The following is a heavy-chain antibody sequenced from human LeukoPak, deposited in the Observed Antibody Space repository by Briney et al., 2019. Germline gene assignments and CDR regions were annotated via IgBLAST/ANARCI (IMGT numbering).Heavy chain of an antibody. CDR2: INPNSGGT. Sequence: ASVKVSCKASGYTFTGYYMHWVRQAPGQGLEWMGWINPNSGGTNYAQKFQGRVTMTRDTSISTAYMELSRLRSDDTAVYYCARGGRRVAARPSYYYYYMDVWGKGTTVTVSS. V-gene: IGHV1-2*02. CDR1: GYTFTGYY. CDR3: ARGGRRVAARPSYYYYYMDV. D-gene: IGHD6-6*01. J-gene: IGHJ6*03.